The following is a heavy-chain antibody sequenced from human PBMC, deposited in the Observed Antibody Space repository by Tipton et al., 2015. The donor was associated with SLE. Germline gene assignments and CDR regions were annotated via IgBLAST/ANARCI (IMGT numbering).Heavy chain of an antibody. V-gene: IGHV3-21*01. CDR3: ARGYSGYDYVDY. Sequence: SLRLSCAASGFTFSSYSMNWVRQAPGKGLEWVSSISSSSSYIYYADSVKGRFTISRDNAKNSLYLQMNSLRAEDTAVYYCARGYSGYDYVDYWGQGTLVTVSS. CDR1: GFTFSSYS. J-gene: IGHJ4*02. D-gene: IGHD5-12*01. CDR2: ISSSSSYI.